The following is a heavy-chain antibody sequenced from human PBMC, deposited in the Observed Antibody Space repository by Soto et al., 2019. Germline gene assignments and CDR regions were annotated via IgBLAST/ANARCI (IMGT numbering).Heavy chain of an antibody. J-gene: IGHJ4*02. D-gene: IGHD3-10*01. V-gene: IGHV3-23*01. CDR1: GFTFSSYA. Sequence: EVQLLESGGGLVQPGGSLRLSCAASGFTFSSYAMSWVRQAPGKGLEWVSAISGSGGSTYYADSVKGRFTICRDNSKNTLYLQMNSLRAEDTAVYYCAKDHGSLGRGVIHFDYWGQGTLVTVSS. CDR3: AKDHGSLGRGVIHFDY. CDR2: ISGSGGST.